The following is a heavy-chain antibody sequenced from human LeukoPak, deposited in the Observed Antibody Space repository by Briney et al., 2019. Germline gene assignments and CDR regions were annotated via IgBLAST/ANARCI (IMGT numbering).Heavy chain of an antibody. V-gene: IGHV3-33*06. CDR1: GFTFSSYG. CDR3: AKEIGSLEMATLDY. D-gene: IGHD5-24*01. CDR2: IWYEGSNK. Sequence: PGGSLRLSCAASGFTFSSYGMHWVRQAPGKGREWVAVIWYEGSNKNYAYSVKGRFTISRANSKNTLYLQMNSLRAEDTAVYYCAKEIGSLEMATLDYWGQGTLVTVSP. J-gene: IGHJ4*02.